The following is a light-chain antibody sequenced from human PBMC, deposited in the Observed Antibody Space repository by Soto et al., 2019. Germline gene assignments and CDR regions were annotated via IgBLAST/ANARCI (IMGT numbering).Light chain of an antibody. J-gene: IGKJ1*01. Sequence: DIQMTQSSSTLTASVGDRGSITCRASQSVDRYLAWYQQKPGKAPHLLIYDASSLESGVPSRFSGSGSGTEFTLTISSLQPDDFTTFYCQQYKDYTWTFGQGTKVDIK. CDR3: QQYKDYTWT. V-gene: IGKV1-5*01. CDR1: QSVDRY. CDR2: DAS.